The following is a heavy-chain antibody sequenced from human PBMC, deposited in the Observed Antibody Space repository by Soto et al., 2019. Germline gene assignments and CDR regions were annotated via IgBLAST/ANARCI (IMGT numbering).Heavy chain of an antibody. CDR1: GYTFTGYY. V-gene: IGHV1-2*04. Sequence: ASVKVSCKASGYTFTGYYMHWVRQAPGQGLEWMGWINPNSGGTNYAQKFQGWVTMTRDTSISTAYMELSRLRSDDTAVYFCARGGLSITMVRGVINGMDVWGQGTTVTVSS. CDR3: ARGGLSITMVRGVINGMDV. J-gene: IGHJ6*02. D-gene: IGHD3-10*01. CDR2: INPNSGGT.